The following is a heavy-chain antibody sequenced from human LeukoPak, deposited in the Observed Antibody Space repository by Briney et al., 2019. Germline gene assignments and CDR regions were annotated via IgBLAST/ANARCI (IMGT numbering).Heavy chain of an antibody. CDR1: GFTFSNYA. CDR2: ITGSGGST. CDR3: AKWGDYDVFTGYYDADY. D-gene: IGHD3-9*01. V-gene: IGHV3-23*01. Sequence: AGGSLRLPCAASGFTFSNYAMSWVRQAPGKGLEWVSAITGSGGSTYYANSVKGRFTISRDNSKNTPYLQMNRLRAEDTAIYSCAKWGDYDVFTGYYDADYWGQGTLVTVSS. J-gene: IGHJ4*02.